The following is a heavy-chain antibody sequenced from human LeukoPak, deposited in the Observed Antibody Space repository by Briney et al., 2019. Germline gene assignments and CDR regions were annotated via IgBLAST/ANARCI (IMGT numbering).Heavy chain of an antibody. Sequence: PGRSLRLSCAASGFTFSSYAMHWVRQAPGKGLEWVAVISYDGSNKYYADSVKGRFTISRDNSKNTLYLQMNSLRAEDTAVYYCARSRTFSGSYYFYYYMDVWGKGTTVTVSS. V-gene: IGHV3-30*04. D-gene: IGHD1-26*01. CDR2: ISYDGSNK. CDR3: ARSRTFSGSYYFYYYMDV. CDR1: GFTFSSYA. J-gene: IGHJ6*03.